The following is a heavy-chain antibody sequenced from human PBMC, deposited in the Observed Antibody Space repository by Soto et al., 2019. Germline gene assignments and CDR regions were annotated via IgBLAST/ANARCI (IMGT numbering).Heavy chain of an antibody. Sequence: ASVKVSCKASGYTFTTHAMHLVRQAPGQRLEWMGWINGGTGQAKHSQRLQGKVNSTRDTSASTTYMELSSLRSEDAAVYYCARGKGMEENYYYYGLDIWGQGTTVTVSS. V-gene: IGHV1-3*01. CDR1: GYTFTTHA. CDR2: INGGTGQA. D-gene: IGHD1-1*01. CDR3: ARGKGMEENYYYYGLDI. J-gene: IGHJ6*02.